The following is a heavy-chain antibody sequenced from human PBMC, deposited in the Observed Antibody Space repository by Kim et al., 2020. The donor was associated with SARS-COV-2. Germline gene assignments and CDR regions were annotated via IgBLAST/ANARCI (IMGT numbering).Heavy chain of an antibody. J-gene: IGHJ4*02. D-gene: IGHD6-13*01. Sequence: GESLKISCKGSGYSFTSYWISWVRQMPGKGLEWMGRIDPSDSYTNYSPSFQGHVTISADKSISTAYLQWSSLKASDTAMYYCARTLDRIAAAGTGGYWGQGTLVTVSS. CDR2: IDPSDSYT. CDR3: ARTLDRIAAAGTGGY. CDR1: GYSFTSYW. V-gene: IGHV5-10-1*01.